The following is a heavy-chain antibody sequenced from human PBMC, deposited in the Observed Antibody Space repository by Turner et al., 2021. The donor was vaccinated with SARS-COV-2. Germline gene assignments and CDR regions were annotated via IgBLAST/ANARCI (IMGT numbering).Heavy chain of an antibody. J-gene: IGHJ6*02. CDR3: AKGIAARSFYYYGMDV. V-gene: IGHV3-9*01. Sequence: EVQLVESGGGLVQPGRSLRLSSAASGFTFDVYAMHWVRQAPGKSLEWFSGFTWNSGSIGYADSVKGRFTISRDNAKNSLYLQMDSLRAEDTALYYCAKGIAARSFYYYGMDVWGQGTTVTVSS. CDR2: FTWNSGSI. CDR1: GFTFDVYA. D-gene: IGHD6-6*01.